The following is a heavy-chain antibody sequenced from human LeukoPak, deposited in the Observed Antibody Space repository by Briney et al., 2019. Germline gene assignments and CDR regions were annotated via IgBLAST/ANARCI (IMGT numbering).Heavy chain of an antibody. CDR2: ISYDGSNK. V-gene: IGHV3-30*04. J-gene: IGHJ3*02. D-gene: IGHD1-1*01. CDR3: ARDRETRVNHAFDI. Sequence: GGSLRLSCAASGFTFSSYAMHWVRQAPGKGLEWVAVISYDGSNKYYADSVKGRFTISRDNSKNTLYLQMNSLRAEDTAVYYCARDRETRVNHAFDIWGQGTMVTVSS. CDR1: GFTFSSYA.